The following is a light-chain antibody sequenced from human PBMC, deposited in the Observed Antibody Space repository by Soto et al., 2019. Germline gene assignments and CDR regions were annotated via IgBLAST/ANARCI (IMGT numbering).Light chain of an antibody. Sequence: QSALTQPASVSGSPGQSITISCTGTSSDVGNYNYVSWHQHHPGKAPKLMINDVSNRPSGVSSRFPGSKSGNTASLTISGLQAEGEADYYCSSYTSSDTYVFGTGTKVTVL. CDR2: DVS. CDR1: SSDVGNYNY. J-gene: IGLJ1*01. CDR3: SSYTSSDTYV. V-gene: IGLV2-14*03.